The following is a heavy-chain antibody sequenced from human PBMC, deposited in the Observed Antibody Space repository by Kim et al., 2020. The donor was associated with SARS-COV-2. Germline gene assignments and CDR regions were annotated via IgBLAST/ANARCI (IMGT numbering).Heavy chain of an antibody. CDR1: GGTFSSYA. D-gene: IGHD2-21*01. J-gene: IGHJ4*02. V-gene: IGHV1-69*13. CDR3: ARFYTYCGGDCSMPH. Sequence: SVKVSCKASGGTFSSYAISWVRQAPGQGLEWMGGIIPIFGTANYAQKFQGRVTITADESTSTAYMELSSLRSEDTAVYYCARFYTYCGGDCSMPHWGQGTLVTVSS. CDR2: IIPIFGTA.